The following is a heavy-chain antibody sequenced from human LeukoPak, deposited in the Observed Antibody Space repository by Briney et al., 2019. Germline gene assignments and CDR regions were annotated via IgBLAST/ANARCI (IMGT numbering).Heavy chain of an antibody. D-gene: IGHD2/OR15-2a*01. CDR3: ARKLSGAFDI. V-gene: IGHV6-1*01. J-gene: IGHJ3*02. CDR2: TFYRSKWYH. Sequence: SQTLSLTCAISGDSVSSNSAAWNWIRQSPSRGLEWLERTFYRSKWYHDYAVSVKSRITIDPDTSKNQFSLQLKSVTPEDTAVYYCARKLSGAFDIWGQGTMVTVSS. CDR1: GDSVSSNSAA.